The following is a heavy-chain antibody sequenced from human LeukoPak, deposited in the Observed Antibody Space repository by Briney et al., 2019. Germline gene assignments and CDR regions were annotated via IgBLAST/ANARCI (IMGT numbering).Heavy chain of an antibody. CDR1: GGSFSGYY. CDR3: ARGGGISHYYYYMDV. D-gene: IGHD6-13*01. V-gene: IGHV4-59*01. J-gene: IGHJ6*03. Sequence: SETLSLTCAVYGGSFSGYYWSWIRQPPGQGLEWIGYIYYSGSTNYNPSLKSRVTISVDTSKNQFSLKLSSVTAADTAVYYCARGGGISHYYYYMDVWGKGTTVTISS. CDR2: IYYSGST.